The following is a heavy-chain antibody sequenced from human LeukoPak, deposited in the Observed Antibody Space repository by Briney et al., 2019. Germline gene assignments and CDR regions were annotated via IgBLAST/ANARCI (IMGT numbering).Heavy chain of an antibody. CDR3: AKVCTIFGVVITQYFQH. CDR1: GFTFSSYW. CDR2: IKQDGSEK. D-gene: IGHD3-3*01. J-gene: IGHJ1*01. Sequence: GGSLRLSCAASGFTFSSYWMSWVRQAPGKGLEWVANIKQDGSEKYYVDSVKGRFTISRDNSKNTLYLQMNSLRAEDTAVYYCAKVCTIFGVVITQYFQHWGQGTLVTVSS. V-gene: IGHV3-7*03.